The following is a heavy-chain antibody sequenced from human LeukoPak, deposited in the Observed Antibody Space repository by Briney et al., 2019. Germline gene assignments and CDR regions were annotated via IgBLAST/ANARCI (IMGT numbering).Heavy chain of an antibody. CDR2: MKEDGGEI. Sequence: PGGSLRLSCEASAFTFSSYWMSWARQAPGKGLEWVANMKEDGGEIYYVDSVKSRFTISRDNAKNSLFLQMNSLRVEDTAVYYCARDRGYSTFDYWGQGTLVTVSS. CDR3: ARDRGYSTFDY. CDR1: AFTFSSYW. V-gene: IGHV3-7*01. D-gene: IGHD4-23*01. J-gene: IGHJ4*02.